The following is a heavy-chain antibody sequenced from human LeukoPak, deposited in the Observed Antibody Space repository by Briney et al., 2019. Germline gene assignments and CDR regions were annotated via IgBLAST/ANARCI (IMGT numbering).Heavy chain of an antibody. CDR1: GYSISSGYY. D-gene: IGHD3-10*01. V-gene: IGHV4-38-2*02. CDR3: ARGSRVRITMVRRLNWFDP. J-gene: IGHJ5*02. Sequence: PSETLSLTCTVSGYSISSGYYWGWIRQPPGKGLEWIGSIYHSGSTYYNPSLKSRVTISVDTSKNQFSLKLSSVTAADTAVYYCARGSRVRITMVRRLNWFDPWGQGTLVTVSS. CDR2: IYHSGST.